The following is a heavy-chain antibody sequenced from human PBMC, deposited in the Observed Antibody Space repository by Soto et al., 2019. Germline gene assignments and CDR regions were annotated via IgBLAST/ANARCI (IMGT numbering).Heavy chain of an antibody. CDR1: GFTFTDYW. J-gene: IGHJ6*02. D-gene: IGHD6-13*01. V-gene: IGHV3-66*01. CDR2: SYSGGTT. Sequence: GGSLRLSCAASGFTFTDYWTHWVRQAPGKGLAWVSLSYSGGTTDYADSVKGRFTISRDNSKNTLYLQMNSLRAEDTAVYYCARDFDSSSWIGPYYYYYGMDVWGQGTTVTVS. CDR3: ARDFDSSSWIGPYYYYYGMDV.